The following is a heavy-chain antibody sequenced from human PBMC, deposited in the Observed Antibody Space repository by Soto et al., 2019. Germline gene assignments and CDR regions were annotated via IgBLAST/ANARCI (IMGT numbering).Heavy chain of an antibody. V-gene: IGHV4-34*01. CDR1: GGSFSGYY. J-gene: IGHJ6*02. CDR2: INHSGST. CDR3: AISQTPSYSSSWHYYYYYYGLDG. D-gene: IGHD6-13*01. Sequence: PSETLSLTCAVYGGSFSGYYWSWIRQPPGKGLEWIGEINHSGSTNYNPSLKSRVTISVDTSKNQFSLKLSSVTAADTAVYYCAISQTPSYSSSWHYYYYYYGLDGWGQGTTVTVSS.